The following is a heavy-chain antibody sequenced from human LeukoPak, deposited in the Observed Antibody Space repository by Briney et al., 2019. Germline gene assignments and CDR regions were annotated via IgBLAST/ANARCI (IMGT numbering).Heavy chain of an antibody. V-gene: IGHV3-30*02. CDR3: AKVKGIAAPYGMDV. CDR2: IRYDGSNK. D-gene: IGHD6-25*01. J-gene: IGHJ6*03. CDR1: GFTFSSYG. Sequence: GGSLRLSCAASGFTFSSYGMHWVRQAPGKGLEWVAFIRYDGSNKYYADSVKGRFTISRDNSKSTLYLQMNSLRAEDTAVYYCAKVKGIAAPYGMDVWGKGTTVTVSS.